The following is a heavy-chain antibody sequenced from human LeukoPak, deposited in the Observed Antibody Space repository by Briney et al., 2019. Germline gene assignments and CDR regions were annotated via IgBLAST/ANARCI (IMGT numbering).Heavy chain of an antibody. D-gene: IGHD2-15*01. CDR1: GFTFSSYA. CDR2: ISYDGSNK. J-gene: IGHJ5*02. CDR3: ARDPKLGYCSGGSCNWFDP. V-gene: IGHV3-30-3*01. Sequence: GESLRLSCAASGFTFSSYAMHWVRQAPGKGLEWVAVISYDGSNKYYADSVKGRFTISRDNPKNTLYLQMNSLRTEDTAVYYCARDPKLGYCSGGSCNWFDPWGQGTLVTVSS.